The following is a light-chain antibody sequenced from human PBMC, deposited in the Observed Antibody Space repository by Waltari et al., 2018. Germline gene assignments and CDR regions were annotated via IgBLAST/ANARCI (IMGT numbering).Light chain of an antibody. CDR1: SLRTPY. J-gene: IGLJ3*02. CDR2: GKD. Sequence: SSELTQDPAVSVALGQTFRITCQGDSLRTPYASWYQLKPGQAPVLVIYGKDKRPSGIPDRISGYSSGATSSLTITGAQAEDEADYYCSSRNGRANQVVFAGGTKVTVL. V-gene: IGLV3-19*01. CDR3: SSRNGRANQVV.